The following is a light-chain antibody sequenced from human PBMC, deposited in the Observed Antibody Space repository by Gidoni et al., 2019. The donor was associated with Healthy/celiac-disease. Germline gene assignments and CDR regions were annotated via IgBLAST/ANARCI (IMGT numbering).Light chain of an antibody. Sequence: DIQMTKSPSSLSASVGDRVTITCRASQNISSYLNWYQQKPGKAPKLLIYAASSLQSGVPSRFSGSGSGTDFTLTISSLQPEDFATYYCQQSYSTSWTFGQGTKVEIK. V-gene: IGKV1-39*01. CDR2: AAS. CDR1: QNISSY. J-gene: IGKJ1*01. CDR3: QQSYSTSWT.